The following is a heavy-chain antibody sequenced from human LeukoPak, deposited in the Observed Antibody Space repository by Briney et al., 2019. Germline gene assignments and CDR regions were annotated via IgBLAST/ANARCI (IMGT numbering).Heavy chain of an antibody. Sequence: GGSLRLSCTASGFTFSNYGFHWVRQAPGKGLEWVAFIQRDEGNKHYADSVKGRFTVSRDNSKNTLYLQMNSLRPENTAVYYCTKGIATGDSRLFFWGQGALVTVSS. CDR3: TKGIATGDSRLFF. CDR2: IQRDEGNK. D-gene: IGHD1-1*01. J-gene: IGHJ4*02. CDR1: GFTFSNYG. V-gene: IGHV3-30*02.